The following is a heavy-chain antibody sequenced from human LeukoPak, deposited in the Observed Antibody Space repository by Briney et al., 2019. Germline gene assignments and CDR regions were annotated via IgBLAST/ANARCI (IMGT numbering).Heavy chain of an antibody. J-gene: IGHJ4*02. V-gene: IGHV4-4*09. CDR1: GGSISSYY. Sequence: PSETLSLTCTVSGGSISSYYWSWIRQPPGKGLEWIGYIYTSGSTNYNPSLKSRVTISVDTSKNQFSLKLSSVTAADTAVYYCARLTRQYYFDYWGQGTLVTVSS. CDR3: ARLTRQYYFDY. CDR2: IYTSGST.